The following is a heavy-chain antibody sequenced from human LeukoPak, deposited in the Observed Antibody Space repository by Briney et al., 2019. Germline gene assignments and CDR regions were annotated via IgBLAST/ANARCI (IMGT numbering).Heavy chain of an antibody. CDR1: GGSISSYY. D-gene: IGHD6-19*01. J-gene: IGHJ3*02. Sequence: SETLSLTCTVSGGSISSYYWSWIRQPPGKGLEWIGYIYYSGSTNYNPSLKSRVTISVDTSKNQFSLKLSSVTAADTAVYYCARLPGGWAHDAFDIWGQGTMVTVSS. CDR2: IYYSGST. CDR3: ARLPGGWAHDAFDI. V-gene: IGHV4-59*08.